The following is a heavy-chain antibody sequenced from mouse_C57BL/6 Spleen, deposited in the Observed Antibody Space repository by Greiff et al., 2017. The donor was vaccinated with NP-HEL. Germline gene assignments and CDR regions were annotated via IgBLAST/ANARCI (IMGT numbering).Heavy chain of an antibody. V-gene: IGHV14-4*01. CDR1: GFNIKDDY. J-gene: IGHJ2*01. D-gene: IGHD1-1*01. CDR2: IDPENGDT. Sequence: VQLQQSGAELVRPGASVKLSCTASGFNIKDDYMHWVKQRPEQGLEWIGWIDPENGDTEYASKFQGKATITADTSSNTAYLQLSSLTSEDTAVYYCTHFYGNYWGQGTTLTVSS. CDR3: THFYGNY.